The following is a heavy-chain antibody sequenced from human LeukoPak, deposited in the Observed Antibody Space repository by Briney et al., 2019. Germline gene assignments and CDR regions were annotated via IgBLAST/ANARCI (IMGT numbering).Heavy chain of an antibody. D-gene: IGHD3-22*01. J-gene: IGHJ3*02. V-gene: IGHV3-74*01. Sequence: HAGGSLRLSCAASGFSFSNYWMHWVRQAPGKGLVWVSRINTDGSSTTYADSVKGRFTISRDNAKNTLYLQMNSLRAEDTAVYYCVRADGYDAFDIWGQGTMVTVSS. CDR2: INTDGSST. CDR1: GFSFSNYW. CDR3: VRADGYDAFDI.